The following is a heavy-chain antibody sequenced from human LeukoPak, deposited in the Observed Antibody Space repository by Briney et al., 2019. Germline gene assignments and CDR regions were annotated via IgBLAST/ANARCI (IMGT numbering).Heavy chain of an antibody. J-gene: IGHJ4*02. CDR3: TRGIVGATFPFLDFDY. Sequence: GGSLRLSCTASGFTFGDYAMSWFRQAPGKGLEWVGFIRSKAYGGTTEYAASVKGRFTISRDDSKSIAYLQMNSLKTEDTAVYYCTRGIVGATFPFLDFDYWGQGTLVTVSS. CDR1: GFTFGDYA. D-gene: IGHD1-26*01. V-gene: IGHV3-49*03. CDR2: IRSKAYGGTT.